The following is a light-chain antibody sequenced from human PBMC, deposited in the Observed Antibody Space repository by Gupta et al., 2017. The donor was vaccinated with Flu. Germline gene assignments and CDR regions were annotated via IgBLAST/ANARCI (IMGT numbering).Light chain of an antibody. CDR2: DAS. V-gene: IGKV1-33*01. Sequence: IQMTQSPSSFSASVGDRVTITCQASQDISNYLNWYQQKPGKAPKLLIYDASNLETGVPSRFSGSGSGTDFTFTISSLQPEDIATYYCQQYDNLSITFGQGTRLEIK. CDR1: QDISNY. CDR3: QQYDNLSIT. J-gene: IGKJ5*01.